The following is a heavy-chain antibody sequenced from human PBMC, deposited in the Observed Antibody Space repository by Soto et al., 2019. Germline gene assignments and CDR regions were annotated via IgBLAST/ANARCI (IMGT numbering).Heavy chain of an antibody. CDR2: ISYDGSNK. Sequence: GGSLRLSCAASGFTFSSYAMHWVRQAPGKGLEWVAVISYDGSNKYYADSVKGRFTISRDNSKNTLYLQMNSLRAEDTAVYYCARDCGWFGELFPYYYGMDVWGQGTTVTVSS. CDR1: GFTFSSYA. V-gene: IGHV3-30-3*01. J-gene: IGHJ6*02. CDR3: ARDCGWFGELFPYYYGMDV. D-gene: IGHD3-10*01.